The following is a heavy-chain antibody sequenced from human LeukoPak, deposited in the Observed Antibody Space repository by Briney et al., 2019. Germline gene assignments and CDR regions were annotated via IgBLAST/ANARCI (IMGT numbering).Heavy chain of an antibody. V-gene: IGHV3-23*01. J-gene: IGHJ3*02. CDR3: ASTIPYYDILTGYHSGAFDI. CDR1: GFTFSSYA. Sequence: GGSLRLSCAASGFTFSSYAMSWVRQAPGTGLEWVSAISGSGGSTYYADSVKGRFTISRDNSKNTLYLQMNSLRAEDTAVYYCASTIPYYDILTGYHSGAFDIWGQGTMVTVSS. CDR2: ISGSGGST. D-gene: IGHD3-9*01.